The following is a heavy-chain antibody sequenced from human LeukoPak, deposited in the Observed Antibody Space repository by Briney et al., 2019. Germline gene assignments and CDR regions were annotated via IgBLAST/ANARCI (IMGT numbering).Heavy chain of an antibody. D-gene: IGHD6-13*01. Sequence: AASVKVSCKASGYTFTGYYMHWVRQAPGQGLEWMGWINPNSGGTNYAQKFQGRVTMTRDTSISTAYMELSRLRSDDTAVYYCARDRIAAAERGLDEFDPWGQGTLVTVSS. J-gene: IGHJ5*02. V-gene: IGHV1-2*02. CDR1: GYTFTGYY. CDR2: INPNSGGT. CDR3: ARDRIAAAERGLDEFDP.